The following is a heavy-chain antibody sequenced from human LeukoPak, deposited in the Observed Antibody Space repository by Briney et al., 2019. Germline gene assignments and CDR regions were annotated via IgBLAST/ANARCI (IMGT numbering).Heavy chain of an antibody. Sequence: GASVKVSRKASGGTFSSYAISWVRQAPGQGLEWMGGIIPIFGTANYAQNFQGRVTITADESTSTAYMELSSLRSEDTAVYYCARGGGYYDSSGYYFRWGQGTLVTVSS. J-gene: IGHJ4*02. CDR3: ARGGGYYDSSGYYFR. V-gene: IGHV1-69*13. CDR2: IIPIFGTA. CDR1: GGTFSSYA. D-gene: IGHD3-22*01.